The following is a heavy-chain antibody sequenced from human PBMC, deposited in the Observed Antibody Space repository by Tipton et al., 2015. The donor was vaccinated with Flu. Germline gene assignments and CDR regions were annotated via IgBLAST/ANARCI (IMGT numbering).Heavy chain of an antibody. V-gene: IGHV1-69*18. CDR2: IIPIFGTA. CDR3: ARDQSATVTTYPSGYFQH. Sequence: QVQLVQSGAEVKKPGSSVKVSCKASGGTFSSYAISWVRQAPGQGLEWMGRIIPIFGTANYAQKFQGRVTITADESTSTAYMELSSLRSEDTAVYYCARDQSATVTTYPSGYFQHWGQGTLVTVSS. J-gene: IGHJ1*01. D-gene: IGHD4-17*01. CDR1: GGTFSSYA.